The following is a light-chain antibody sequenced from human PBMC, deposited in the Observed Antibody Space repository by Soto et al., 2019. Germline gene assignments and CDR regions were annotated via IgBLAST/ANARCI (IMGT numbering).Light chain of an antibody. CDR1: SSDVGAYTF. CDR3: RSYTSSSTHV. Sequence: QSALTQPASVSGSPGPSITISCTGTSSDVGAYTFVSWYQQHPDKVPKLMIFDVSRRPSGVSDRFSGSKSGNTASLTISGLQPEDEADYYFRSYTSSSTHVLGSGTKRTVL. J-gene: IGLJ1*01. V-gene: IGLV2-14*03. CDR2: DVS.